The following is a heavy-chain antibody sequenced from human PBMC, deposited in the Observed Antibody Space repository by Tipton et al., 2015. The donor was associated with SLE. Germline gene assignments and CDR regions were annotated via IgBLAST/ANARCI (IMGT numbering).Heavy chain of an antibody. CDR3: ARGSVVADDF. CDR2: IHYNRDT. D-gene: IGHD2-15*01. CDR1: VASVSSHY. J-gene: IGHJ4*02. V-gene: IGHV4-59*02. Sequence: TLSLTCTVSVASVSSHYWNWIRQTPGKGLEWIGYIHYNRDTNYHPSLKSRVTISVDTSKNQLSLKLTSVTAADTAVYYCARGSVVADDFWGQGTLVTVSS.